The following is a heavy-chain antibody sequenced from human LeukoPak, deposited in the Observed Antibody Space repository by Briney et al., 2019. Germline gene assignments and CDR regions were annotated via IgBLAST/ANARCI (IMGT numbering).Heavy chain of an antibody. J-gene: IGHJ6*03. CDR1: GYTFTGYY. D-gene: IGHD4-17*01. V-gene: IGHV1-18*04. Sequence: ASVKVSCKASGYTFTGYYMHWVRQAPGQGLEWMGWISAYNGNTNYAQKLQGRVTMTTDTSTSTAYMELRSLRSDDTAVYYCARDLMTTVTTWGYYYYYMDVWGKGTTVTVSS. CDR3: ARDLMTTVTTWGYYYYYMDV. CDR2: ISAYNGNT.